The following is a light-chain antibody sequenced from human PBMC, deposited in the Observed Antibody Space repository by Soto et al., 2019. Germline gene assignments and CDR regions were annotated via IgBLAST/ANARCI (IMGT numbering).Light chain of an antibody. CDR3: LLSYNGPDV. J-gene: IGLJ1*01. CDR2: DTT. Sequence: QAVVTQEPSLTVSPVGTVTLTCGSSTGAVTNGHYPYWFQQKPGQAPRTLIYDTTNRHSWTPARFSGSLLGGKAALTLSGAQPEDEAEYYCLLSYNGPDVFGTGTKVTVL. CDR1: TGAVTNGHY. V-gene: IGLV7-46*01.